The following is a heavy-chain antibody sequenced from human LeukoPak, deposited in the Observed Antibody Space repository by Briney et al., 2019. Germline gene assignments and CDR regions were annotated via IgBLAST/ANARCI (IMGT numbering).Heavy chain of an antibody. Sequence: PSETLSLTCTVSGGSISSYYWNWIRQPPGKGLEWIGYTHYSGSANYNPSLKGRLTISVDTSKNQISLSLSSVTAADTAVYYCARSMAGTRFRMDVWGQGATVTVSS. CDR2: THYSGSA. J-gene: IGHJ6*02. V-gene: IGHV4-59*08. CDR1: GGSISSYY. D-gene: IGHD6-19*01. CDR3: ARSMAGTRFRMDV.